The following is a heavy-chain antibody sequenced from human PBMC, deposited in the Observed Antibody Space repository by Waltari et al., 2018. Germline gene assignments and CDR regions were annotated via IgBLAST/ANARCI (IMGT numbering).Heavy chain of an antibody. CDR2: IQRSGRT. Sequence: QMQLQESGPGLVKPSGTLSVTCTISGDSMSSGDWWGWVRQSPEKGPEWIGQIQRSGRTHYNPSFESRVSISIDTSNNQFSLKVSSTTAADTAVYYCARDRGRGIYLDSWGRGTLVTVSA. D-gene: IGHD2-15*01. J-gene: IGHJ4*02. CDR3: ARDRGRGIYLDS. CDR1: GDSMSSGDW. V-gene: IGHV4-4*02.